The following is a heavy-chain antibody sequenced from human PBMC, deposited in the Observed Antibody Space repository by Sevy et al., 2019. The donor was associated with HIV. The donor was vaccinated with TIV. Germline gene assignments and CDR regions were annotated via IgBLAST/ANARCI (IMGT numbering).Heavy chain of an antibody. V-gene: IGHV3-30*18. CDR3: AKLGIVGATKAHYFDY. CDR1: GFTFSSYG. D-gene: IGHD1-26*01. CDR2: ISYDGSNK. Sequence: GGSLRLSCAVSGFTFSSYGMHWVRQAPGKGLEWVAVISYDGSNKYYADSVKGRFTISRDNSKNTLYLQMNSLRAEDTAVYYCAKLGIVGATKAHYFDYWGQGTLVTVSS. J-gene: IGHJ4*02.